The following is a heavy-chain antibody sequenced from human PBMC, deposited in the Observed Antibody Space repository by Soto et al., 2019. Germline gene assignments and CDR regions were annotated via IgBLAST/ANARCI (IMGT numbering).Heavy chain of an antibody. J-gene: IGHJ4*02. Sequence: EVQLVESGGGLVQPGGSLKLSCAASGFTFSGSSVHWVRQASGKGLEWVGRIRNKANSYATAYAASVRGRFTISRDDSKNSAFLQMNSLNTEDXXXYYCISHSPEDMIRTWGQGTLVTVSS. V-gene: IGHV3-73*02. D-gene: IGHD2-15*01. CDR1: GFTFSGSS. CDR2: IRNKANSYAT. CDR3: ISHSPEDMIRT.